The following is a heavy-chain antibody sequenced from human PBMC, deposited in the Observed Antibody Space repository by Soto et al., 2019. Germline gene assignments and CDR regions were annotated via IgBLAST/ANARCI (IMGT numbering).Heavy chain of an antibody. Sequence: GASVKVSCKVSGYTLTELSMHWVRQSPGKGLEWMGGFDPEDGETIYAQKFQGRVTMTEDTSTDTAYMELSSLRSEDTAVYYCATSPMPLGYCSGGSCYRAAFDIWGQGTMVTVSS. CDR3: ATSPMPLGYCSGGSCYRAAFDI. V-gene: IGHV1-24*01. D-gene: IGHD2-15*01. CDR1: GYTLTELS. J-gene: IGHJ3*02. CDR2: FDPEDGET.